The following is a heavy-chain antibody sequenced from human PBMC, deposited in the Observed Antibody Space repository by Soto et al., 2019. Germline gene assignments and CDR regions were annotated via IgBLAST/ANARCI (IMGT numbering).Heavy chain of an antibody. D-gene: IGHD2-15*01. CDR2: ISGSGGST. CDR1: GFTFSSYA. V-gene: IGHV3-23*01. CDR3: AKGNSVGDQPEGGYGMDV. Sequence: GGSLRLSCAASGFTFSSYAMSWVRQAPGKGLEWVSAISGSGGSTYYADSVKGRFTISRDNSKNTLYLQMNSLRAEDTAVYYCAKGNSVGDQPEGGYGMDVWGQGTTVTVSS. J-gene: IGHJ6*02.